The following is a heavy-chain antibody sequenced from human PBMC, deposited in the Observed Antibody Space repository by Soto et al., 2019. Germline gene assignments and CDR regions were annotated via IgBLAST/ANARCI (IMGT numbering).Heavy chain of an antibody. D-gene: IGHD2-2*01. V-gene: IGHV3-64D*06. Sequence: SSNGGSTYYADSVKGRFTISRDNSKNTLYLQMSSLRAEDTAVYYCVKSPTPPIVVVPAGPFDYWGQGTLLTVSS. J-gene: IGHJ4*02. CDR2: SSNGGST. CDR3: VKSPTPPIVVVPAGPFDY.